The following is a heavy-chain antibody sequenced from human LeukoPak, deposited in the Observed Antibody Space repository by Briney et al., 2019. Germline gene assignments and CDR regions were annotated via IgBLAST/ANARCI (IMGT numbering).Heavy chain of an antibody. V-gene: IGHV3-11*01. Sequence: GGSLRLSCAAFGFTFSDYYMSWIRQAPGKGLEWAAYISSGTYYADSVKGRFTISRDNAKNSLYLQMNSLRAEDTAVYYCARGIRDDYVWGSFSDYWGQGTLVTVSS. CDR2: ISSGT. D-gene: IGHD3-16*01. J-gene: IGHJ4*02. CDR3: ARGIRDDYVWGSFSDY. CDR1: GFTFSDYY.